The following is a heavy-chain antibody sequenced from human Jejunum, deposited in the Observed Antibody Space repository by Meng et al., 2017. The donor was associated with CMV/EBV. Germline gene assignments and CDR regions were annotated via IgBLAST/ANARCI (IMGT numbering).Heavy chain of an antibody. V-gene: IGHV4-39*07. CDR1: GVAIRENSFS. CDR3: ARDSLDSSNHWFDP. D-gene: IGHD4-11*01. CDR2: MYDSGTT. Sequence: QVQLQESGPRVGSALDTLSLTFTVSGVAIRENSFSWGWIRQPPGMGLEWIGSMYDSGTTTYNPSLKSRVTIYLDTSKNQFSLKLTSVTAADTAVYYCARDSLDSSNHWFDPWGQGTLVTVSS. J-gene: IGHJ5*02.